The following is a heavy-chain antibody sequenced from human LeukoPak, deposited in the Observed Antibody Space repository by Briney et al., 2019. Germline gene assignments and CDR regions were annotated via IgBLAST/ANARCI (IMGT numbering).Heavy chain of an antibody. CDR1: GFSFSNYG. CDR2: IWYDRSNK. D-gene: IGHD2-21*01. J-gene: IGHJ4*02. Sequence: GGSLRLSCAASGFSFSNYGMHWVRQAPGKGLEWVQVIWYDRSNKYYADSVKGRYTISRDNAKNTLYLQMNSLRAEDQAVYYCARDRLVYWGQGTLVTVSS. CDR3: ARDRLVY. V-gene: IGHV3-33*01.